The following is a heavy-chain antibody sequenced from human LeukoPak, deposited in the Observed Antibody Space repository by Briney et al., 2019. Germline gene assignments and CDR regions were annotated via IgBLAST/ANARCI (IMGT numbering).Heavy chain of an antibody. J-gene: IGHJ3*02. D-gene: IGHD2-21*01. Sequence: SETLSLTCTVSGCSISSGDYYWRWIRQPPGKGLEWIGYIYYSGSTYYNPSLKSRVTISVDTSKNQFSLKLSSVTAADTAVYYCARVIRRNDAFDIWGQGTVVTVSA. CDR3: ARVIRRNDAFDI. CDR1: GCSISSGDYY. V-gene: IGHV4-30-4*01. CDR2: IYYSGST.